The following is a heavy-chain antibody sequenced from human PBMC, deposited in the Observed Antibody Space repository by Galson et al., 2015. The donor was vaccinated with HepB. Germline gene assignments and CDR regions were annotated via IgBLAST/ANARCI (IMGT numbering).Heavy chain of an antibody. CDR2: IIPIFGTA. V-gene: IGHV1-69*13. Sequence: SVKVSCKASGGTFSSYAISWVRQAPGQGLEWMGGIIPIFGTANYAQKFQGRVTITADESTSTAYMELSSLRSEDTAVYYCARDRRYGGRTTYYYYYMDVWGKGTTVTVSS. CDR3: ARDRRYGGRTTYYYYYMDV. D-gene: IGHD4-23*01. J-gene: IGHJ6*03. CDR1: GGTFSSYA.